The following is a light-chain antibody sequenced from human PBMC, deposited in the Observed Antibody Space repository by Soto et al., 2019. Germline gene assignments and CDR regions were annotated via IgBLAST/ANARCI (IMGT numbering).Light chain of an antibody. CDR1: SSDVGGYNY. Sequence: QSVLTQPASVSLSPGQSITISCSGTSSDVGGYNYVSWYQQHPGKAPKLMIFEVSNRPSGVSHRFSGSKSGNTASLTISGLQAEDEADYYCSSYTSSSTYVFGTGTKVTVL. CDR2: EVS. J-gene: IGLJ1*01. CDR3: SSYTSSSTYV. V-gene: IGLV2-14*01.